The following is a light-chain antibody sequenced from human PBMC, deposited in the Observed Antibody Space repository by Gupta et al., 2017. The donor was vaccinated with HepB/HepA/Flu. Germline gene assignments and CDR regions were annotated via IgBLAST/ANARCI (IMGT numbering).Light chain of an antibody. CDR3: QQYGGYST. CDR1: QSISTW. Sequence: DIQMTQSPSTLSASIGDRITITCRASQSISTWLAWYQQKPGKAPNLLIYKASTLESGVPSRFSGSGSGTEFTLTISSLQPDDFATYFCQQYGGYSTFGQGTKVEI. V-gene: IGKV1-5*03. CDR2: KAS. J-gene: IGKJ1*01.